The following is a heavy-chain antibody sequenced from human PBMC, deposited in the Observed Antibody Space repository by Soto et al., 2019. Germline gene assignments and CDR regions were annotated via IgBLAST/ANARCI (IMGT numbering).Heavy chain of an antibody. D-gene: IGHD3-22*01. V-gene: IGHV3-11*01. Sequence: GGSLRLSCAASGFTFSDYYMSWIRQAPGKGLEWVSYISSSGSTIYYADSVKGRFTISRDNAKNSLYLQMNSLRAEDTAVYYCARDGDYYDSSGNPGDYWGQGTLVTVSS. J-gene: IGHJ4*02. CDR1: GFTFSDYY. CDR3: ARDGDYYDSSGNPGDY. CDR2: ISSSGSTI.